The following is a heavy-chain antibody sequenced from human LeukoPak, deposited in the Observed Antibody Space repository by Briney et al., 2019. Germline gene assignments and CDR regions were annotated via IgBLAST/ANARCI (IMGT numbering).Heavy chain of an antibody. CDR1: GFTFSSYG. CDR2: ISGSGGST. J-gene: IGHJ5*02. V-gene: IGHV3-23*01. D-gene: IGHD3-10*01. CDR3: AKVSSMLRGAFNWFDP. Sequence: GGSLRLSCAASGFTFSSYGMTWVRQAPGKGLEWVSVISGSGGSTDYADSVKGRFTISRDNSKNTLYLQMISLRAEDTAVYYCAKVSSMLRGAFNWFDPWGQGTLVTVSS.